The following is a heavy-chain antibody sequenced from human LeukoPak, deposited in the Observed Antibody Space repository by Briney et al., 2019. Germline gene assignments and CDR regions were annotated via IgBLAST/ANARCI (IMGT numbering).Heavy chain of an antibody. D-gene: IGHD3-3*01. V-gene: IGHV4-38-2*01. CDR2: LYHSGST. J-gene: IGHJ4*02. CDR3: ARWAGNSYYDFWSGYYLDY. Sequence: SETLSLTCAVSGYSISSGYYWGWMRQPPGKGLEWIGSLYHSGSTYYNPSLKSRVTISVDTSKNQFSLKLSSVTAADTAVYYCARWAGNSYYDFWSGYYLDYWGQGTLVTVSS. CDR1: GYSISSGYY.